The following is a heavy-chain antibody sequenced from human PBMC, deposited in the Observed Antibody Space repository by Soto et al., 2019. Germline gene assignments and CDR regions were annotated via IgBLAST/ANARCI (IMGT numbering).Heavy chain of an antibody. J-gene: IGHJ6*02. CDR3: AAVPAAAYYYYGMDV. D-gene: IGHD2-2*01. Sequence: QVQLQESGPGLVKPSQTLSLTCTVSGGSISSGGYYWSWIRQHPGKGLEWIGYIYYSGSTYYNPSLKSRFTISVDPSKNQFTLKLSSVTAADTAVYYCAAVPAAAYYYYGMDVWGQGTTVTVSS. V-gene: IGHV4-31*03. CDR1: GGSISSGGYY. CDR2: IYYSGST.